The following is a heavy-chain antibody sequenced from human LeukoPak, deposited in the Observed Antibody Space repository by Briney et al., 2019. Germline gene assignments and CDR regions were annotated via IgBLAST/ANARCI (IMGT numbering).Heavy chain of an antibody. CDR2: INPSGGTT. D-gene: IGHD2-2*01. CDR3: ARSRKYCSSTSCSFTNWFDP. CDR1: GYTFTDYY. Sequence: ASVKVSCKASGYTFTDYYMHWVRQAPGQGLEWMGIINPSGGTTSYAQKFQGRVTMTRDTSISTAYMELSRLRSDDTAVYYCARSRKYCSSTSCSFTNWFDPWGQGTLVTVSS. J-gene: IGHJ5*02. V-gene: IGHV1-46*01.